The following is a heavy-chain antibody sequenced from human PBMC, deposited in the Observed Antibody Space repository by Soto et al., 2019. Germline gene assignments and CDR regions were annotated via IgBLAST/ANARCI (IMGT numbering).Heavy chain of an antibody. CDR3: AKISKSSGWRRDYYYYGMDV. D-gene: IGHD6-19*01. V-gene: IGHV3-23*01. J-gene: IGHJ6*02. Sequence: LRLSCAASGFTFSSYAMSWVRQAPGKGLEWVSAISGSGGSTYYADSVKGRFTISRDNSKNTLYLQMNSLRAEDTAVYYCAKISKSSGWRRDYYYYGMDVWGQGTTVTVSS. CDR1: GFTFSSYA. CDR2: ISGSGGST.